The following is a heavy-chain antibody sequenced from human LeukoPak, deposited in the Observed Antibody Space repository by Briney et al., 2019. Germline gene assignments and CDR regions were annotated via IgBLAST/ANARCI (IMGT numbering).Heavy chain of an antibody. Sequence: SETLSLTCAVYGGSLSGYYWSWIRQPPGNGLEWIGEINHSGSTNYNPSLKSRVTISVDTSKNQFSLKLSSVTAADTAVYYCARVSYDFWSGQREYYFDYWGQGTLVTVSS. V-gene: IGHV4-34*01. J-gene: IGHJ4*02. CDR3: ARVSYDFWSGQREYYFDY. D-gene: IGHD3-3*01. CDR2: INHSGST. CDR1: GGSLSGYY.